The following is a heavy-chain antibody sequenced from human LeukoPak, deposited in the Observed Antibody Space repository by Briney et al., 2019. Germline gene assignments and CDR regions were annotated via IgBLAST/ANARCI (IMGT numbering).Heavy chain of an antibody. Sequence: PSETLSFTCNVSGGSISSTTDYWAWIRQPPGKGLEWIGSIYYGGRTFDNPSLKSRVTISIDTSKNQFFLKVTSVTAADTAAYYCARQKWLVGYMDVWDKGTTVTVSS. CDR2: IYYGGRT. J-gene: IGHJ6*03. V-gene: IGHV4-39*01. D-gene: IGHD6-19*01. CDR1: GGSISSTTDY. CDR3: ARQKWLVGYMDV.